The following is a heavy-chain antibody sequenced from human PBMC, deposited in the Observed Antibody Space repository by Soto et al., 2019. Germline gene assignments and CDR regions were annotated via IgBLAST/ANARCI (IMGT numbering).Heavy chain of an antibody. CDR1: GGSSSNYC. D-gene: IGHD6-19*01. V-gene: IGHV4-59*01. CDR2: IYYTGST. Sequence: SVPMSLTCTVSGGSSSNYCVSWIRQPTGKGLEWIGYIYYTGSTNYNPSLKSRVTISVDTSENQFSLRLSSVTAADTAIYYCARGRHWLDYWGQGTLVTVSS. CDR3: ARGRHWLDY. J-gene: IGHJ4*02.